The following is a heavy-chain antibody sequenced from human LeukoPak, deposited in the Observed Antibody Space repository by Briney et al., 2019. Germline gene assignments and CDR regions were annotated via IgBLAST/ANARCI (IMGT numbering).Heavy chain of an antibody. CDR2: ISGSGGST. CDR1: GFTFSSYA. CDR3: AKDRLLNCRGDCYIFDY. V-gene: IGHV3-23*01. Sequence: GGSLRLSCAAPGFTFSSYAMSWVRQAPGKGLEWVSAISGSGGSTYYADSVKGRFSISRDNSKNTLYLQVNGLRTEDTAVYYCAKDRLLNCRGDCYIFDYWGQGTVVTVSS. D-gene: IGHD2-21*02. J-gene: IGHJ4*02.